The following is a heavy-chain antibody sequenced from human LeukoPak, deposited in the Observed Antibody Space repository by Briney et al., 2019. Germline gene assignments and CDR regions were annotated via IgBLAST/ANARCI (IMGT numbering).Heavy chain of an antibody. Sequence: SETQSLTCAVYGGSFSGYYWSWIRQPPGKGLEWIGEINHSGSTNYNPSLKSRVTISVDTSKNQFPLKLSSVTAADTAVYYCARVVRDTAPRQLARRWFDPWGQGTLVTVSS. V-gene: IGHV4-34*01. J-gene: IGHJ5*02. CDR3: ARVVRDTAPRQLARRWFDP. D-gene: IGHD6-13*01. CDR2: INHSGST. CDR1: GGSFSGYY.